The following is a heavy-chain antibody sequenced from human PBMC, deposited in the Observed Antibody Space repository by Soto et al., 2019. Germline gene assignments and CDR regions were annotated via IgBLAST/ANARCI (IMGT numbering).Heavy chain of an antibody. D-gene: IGHD6-13*01. CDR2: INPNSGGT. J-gene: IGHJ5*02. CDR1: GYTFTGYY. Sequence: SVKVSCKASGYTFTGYYMHWVRQAPGQGLEWMGWINPNSGGTNYAQKFQGRVTMTRDTSISTAYMELSRLRSDDTAVYYCAREPGQKLVLGKKWFDPWGQGPLVTVSS. CDR3: AREPGQKLVLGKKWFDP. V-gene: IGHV1-2*02.